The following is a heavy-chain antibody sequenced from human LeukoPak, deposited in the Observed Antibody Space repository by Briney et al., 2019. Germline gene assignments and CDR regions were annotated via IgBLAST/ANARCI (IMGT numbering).Heavy chain of an antibody. CDR3: ARDRRFYYDTSEASQYYQMDV. CDR1: GGSFTSSGYY. V-gene: IGHV4-31*03. J-gene: IGHJ6*03. D-gene: IGHD3-16*01. Sequence: KPPETLSLTCTVPGGSFTSSGYYWSWIRQRPGTGLEWIGNIYLTGSTSYNPSLKSRVTMSMDTSKRQFSLTLTSLTAADTAIYYCARDRRFYYDTSEASQYYQMDVWGKGTTVVVSS. CDR2: IYLTGST.